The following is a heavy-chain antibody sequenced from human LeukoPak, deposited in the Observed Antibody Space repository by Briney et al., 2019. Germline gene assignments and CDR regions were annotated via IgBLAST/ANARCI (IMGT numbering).Heavy chain of an antibody. CDR1: GDSVSSNGAA. CDR3: AREDESGDTTNDWFDP. J-gene: IGHJ5*02. CDR2: TYYGSSCRN. Sequence: SQTLSLTCGISGDSVSSNGAAWDWLRQAPSRGFEWLATTYYGSSCRNDYGGSVKSRITINPATSKHSFSLKLSCVTPEDTAVYYCAREDESGDTTNDWFDPWGQGTLVTVSS. D-gene: IGHD2-8*01. V-gene: IGHV6-1*01.